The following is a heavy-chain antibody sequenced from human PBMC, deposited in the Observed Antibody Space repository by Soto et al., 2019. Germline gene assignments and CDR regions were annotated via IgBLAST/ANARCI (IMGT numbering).Heavy chain of an antibody. CDR1: GFSLNDARLG. Sequence: SGPTLVNPTATLTLTCTVSGFSLNDARLGVSWIRQPPGRALEWLAHISSNDEKSYSTSLYNRLTISKDTSKSQVVLTMTNMGPVDTATYFCARIQDYVWGSYPFDVWGQGSLVTVSS. V-gene: IGHV2-26*01. CDR2: ISSNDEK. J-gene: IGHJ4*02. D-gene: IGHD3-16*02. CDR3: ARIQDYVWGSYPFDV.